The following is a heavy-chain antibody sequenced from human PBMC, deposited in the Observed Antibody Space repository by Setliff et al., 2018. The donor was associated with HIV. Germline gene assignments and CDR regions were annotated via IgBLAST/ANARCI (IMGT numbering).Heavy chain of an antibody. D-gene: IGHD2-21*02. CDR1: GMSFSNAW. Sequence: ETLSLSCAASGMSFSNAWMSWVRQVPGKGLEWLGRIKSKENGETIDYGAPVKGRVTISRDDSKTTLYLQMNSLTTEDTAMYYCTPIHNYTDHCPDSWGQGTLVTVSS. J-gene: IGHJ5*01. CDR3: TPIHNYTDHCPDS. V-gene: IGHV3-15*01. CDR2: IKSKENGETI.